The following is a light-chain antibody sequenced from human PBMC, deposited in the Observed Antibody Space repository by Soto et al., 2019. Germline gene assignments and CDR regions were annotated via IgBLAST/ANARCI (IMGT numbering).Light chain of an antibody. CDR3: PQSYSTPFT. Sequence: DIQMTQSPSSLSASVGDRVTITCRASQSISSYLNWYQQKPGKAPKLLIYAASSLQSGVPSRFSGSGSVTDFTLTISSLQPEDFATYYCPQSYSTPFTFGPGTKVDIK. J-gene: IGKJ3*01. CDR2: AAS. CDR1: QSISSY. V-gene: IGKV1-39*01.